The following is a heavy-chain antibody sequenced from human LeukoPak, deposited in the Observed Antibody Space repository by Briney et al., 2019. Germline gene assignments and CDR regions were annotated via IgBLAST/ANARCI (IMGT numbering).Heavy chain of an antibody. D-gene: IGHD3-10*01. CDR2: IKKDGSEK. J-gene: IGHJ4*02. CDR1: GFTFRRYW. CDR3: VGLGENY. Sequence: GGSLRLSCAASGFTFRRYWMSWARQASGKGLEWVANIKKDGSEKYYVDSVKGRFTISRDNAKNSLYLQMNSLRAEDTAVYYCVGLGENYWGQGTLVTVSS. V-gene: IGHV3-7*02.